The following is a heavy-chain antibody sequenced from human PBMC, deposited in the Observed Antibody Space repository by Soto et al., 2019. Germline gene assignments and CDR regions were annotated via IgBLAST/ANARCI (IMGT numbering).Heavy chain of an antibody. D-gene: IGHD2-21*02. V-gene: IGHV4-59*01. Sequence: SETLSLTCTVSGGSISSYYWSCIRQPPGKGLEWIGYIYYSGSTNYNPSLKSRVTISVDTSKNQFSLKLSSVTAADTAVYYCARRDRYYYYYGMDVWGQGTTVTVSS. J-gene: IGHJ6*02. CDR3: ARRDRYYYYYGMDV. CDR1: GGSISSYY. CDR2: IYYSGST.